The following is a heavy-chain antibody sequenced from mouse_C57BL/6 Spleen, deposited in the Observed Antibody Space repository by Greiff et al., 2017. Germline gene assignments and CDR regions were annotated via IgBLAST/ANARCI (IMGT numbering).Heavy chain of an antibody. Sequence: VQLQQSGAELVKPGASVKISCKASGYAFSSYWMHWVKQRPGKGLEWIGKIYPGGGDTNYNGKFKGKATLTADKTSSTAYMQLSSLTSEDSAVYYCANYYYGRGDMDDWGQGTSVTVSS. J-gene: IGHJ4*01. CDR3: ANYYYGRGDMDD. CDR1: GYAFSSYW. D-gene: IGHD1-1*01. CDR2: IYPGGGDT. V-gene: IGHV1-80*01.